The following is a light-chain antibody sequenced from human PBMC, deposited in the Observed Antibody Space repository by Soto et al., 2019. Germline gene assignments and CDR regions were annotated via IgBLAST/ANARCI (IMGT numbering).Light chain of an antibody. Sequence: QSVLTQPRSVSGSPGQSVAISCTGTSSDVGGYNYVSWYQQHPGKAPKLMIYDVTKRPSGVPDRFSASKSGNTASLTISGLQAEDEADYYCCSYAGSYSYVFGTGTKVTV. CDR3: CSYAGSYSYV. V-gene: IGLV2-11*01. J-gene: IGLJ1*01. CDR1: SSDVGGYNY. CDR2: DVT.